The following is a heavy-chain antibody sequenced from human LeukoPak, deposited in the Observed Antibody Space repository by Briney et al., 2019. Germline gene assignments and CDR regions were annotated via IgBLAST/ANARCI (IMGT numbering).Heavy chain of an antibody. V-gene: IGHV4-59*01. CDR3: ARGSRGYSYG. J-gene: IGHJ4*02. CDR2: IYYIGST. D-gene: IGHD5-18*01. CDR1: GGSTNTYY. Sequence: SETLSLTCTISGGSTNTYYWSWIRQPPGKGLEWIGYIYYIGSTNYSPSLKSRATISVDTSKNQFSLKLSSVTAADTAVYYCARGSRGYSYGWGQGTLVTVSS.